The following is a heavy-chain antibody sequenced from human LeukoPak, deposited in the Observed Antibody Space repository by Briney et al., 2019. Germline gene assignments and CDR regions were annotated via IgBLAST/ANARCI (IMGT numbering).Heavy chain of an antibody. CDR1: GFTFNNFY. Sequence: GGSLRLSRAASGFTFNNFYMNWDRQAPGKGLEWVANIKQDGSEKDYVDSVKGRFTISRDNAKNSLYLQMNSLRAEDMAVYYCARSQWLANWGQGTLVTVSS. J-gene: IGHJ4*02. D-gene: IGHD6-19*01. V-gene: IGHV3-7*01. CDR3: ARSQWLAN. CDR2: IKQDGSEK.